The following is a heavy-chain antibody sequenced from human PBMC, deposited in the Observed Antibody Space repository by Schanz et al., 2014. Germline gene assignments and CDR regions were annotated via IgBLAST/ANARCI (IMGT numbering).Heavy chain of an antibody. V-gene: IGHV3-7*01. D-gene: IGHD1-26*01. CDR3: ARDPVEGAPTPYYFDS. J-gene: IGHJ4*02. Sequence: EVQLVESGGGLVQPGGSLRLSCAASGFTFSRYWMSWVRQAPGKGLEWLANINQDGSEEYYVDSLNGRLTISRDNARNSLYLQMSSLRVEDTGLYFCARDPVEGAPTPYYFDSWGPGTLVTVSS. CDR2: INQDGSEE. CDR1: GFTFSRYW.